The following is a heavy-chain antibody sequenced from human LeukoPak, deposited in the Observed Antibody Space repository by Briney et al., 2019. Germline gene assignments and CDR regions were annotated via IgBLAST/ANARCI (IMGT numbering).Heavy chain of an antibody. J-gene: IGHJ4*02. CDR3: ARAPSPSKYYYDSSGYYGNY. V-gene: IGHV4-38-2*02. CDR2: IYHSGST. Sequence: SETLSLTCTVSGYSISSGYHWGWIRQPPGKGLEWIGSIYHSGSTYYNPSLKSRVTITVDTSKNQFSLKLSSVTAADTAVYYCARAPSPSKYYYDSSGYYGNYWGQGTLVTVSS. CDR1: GYSISSGYH. D-gene: IGHD3-22*01.